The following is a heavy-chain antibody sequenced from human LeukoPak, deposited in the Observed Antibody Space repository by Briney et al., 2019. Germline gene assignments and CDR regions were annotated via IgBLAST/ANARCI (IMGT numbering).Heavy chain of an antibody. Sequence: PSETLSLTCTVSGGSISSSSYYWGWIRQPPGKGLEWIGSIYYSGSTYYNPSLKSRVTISVDTSKNQFSLKLSSVTAADTAVYYCARHNGLRYPDDYWGQGILVTVSS. CDR2: IYYSGST. D-gene: IGHD2-8*01. CDR1: GGSISSSSYY. V-gene: IGHV4-39*01. CDR3: ARHNGLRYPDDY. J-gene: IGHJ4*02.